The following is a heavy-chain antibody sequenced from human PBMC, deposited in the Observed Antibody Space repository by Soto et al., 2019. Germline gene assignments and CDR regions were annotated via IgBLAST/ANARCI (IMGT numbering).Heavy chain of an antibody. D-gene: IGHD3-3*01. J-gene: IGHJ4*02. CDR1: GFSLTTSGVG. CDR3: AHRVLRTVFGLVTTTAIYFDF. Sequence: QITLNESGPTQVKPRQTLTLTCTFSGFSLTTSGVGVGWIRQSPGKAPEWLALIYWDDDKRYRPSLKGRLTTTKDASKNQVVLTMADLDPADTATYYCAHRVLRTVFGLVTTTAIYFDFWGQGTPVAVSS. CDR2: IYWDDDK. V-gene: IGHV2-5*02.